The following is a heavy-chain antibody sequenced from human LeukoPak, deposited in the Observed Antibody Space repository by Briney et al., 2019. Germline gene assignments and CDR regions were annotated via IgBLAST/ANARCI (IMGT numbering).Heavy chain of an antibody. CDR1: GGTFSSYA. Sequence: GASVKVSCKASGGTFSSYAISWVRQAPGQGLEWMGGIIPIFGTANYAQKFQGRVTITADKSTSTAYMELSSLRSEDTTVYYCARRNGFGELHWFDPWGQGTLVTVSS. CDR2: IIPIFGTA. D-gene: IGHD3-10*01. J-gene: IGHJ5*02. V-gene: IGHV1-69*06. CDR3: ARRNGFGELHWFDP.